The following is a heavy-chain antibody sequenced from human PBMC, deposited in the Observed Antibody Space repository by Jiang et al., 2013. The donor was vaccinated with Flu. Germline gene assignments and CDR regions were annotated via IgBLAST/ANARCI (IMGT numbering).Heavy chain of an antibody. CDR2: INAGNGQT. D-gene: IGHD6-13*01. V-gene: IGHV1-3*01. Sequence: SGAEVKKPGASVNVSCKASGNSFTTYAMHWVRQVPGQRLEWMGWINAGNGQTKYSQKFQGRVIITRDTLASTVYMELSSLRSEDTAAYYCASRRSSRERYYGLDVWGQGTTVTVSS. J-gene: IGHJ6*02. CDR1: GNSFTTYA. CDR3: ASRRSSRERYYGLDV.